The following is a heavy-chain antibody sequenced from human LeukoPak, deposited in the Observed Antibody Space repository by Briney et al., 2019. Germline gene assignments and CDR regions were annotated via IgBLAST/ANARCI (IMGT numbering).Heavy chain of an antibody. J-gene: IGHJ4*02. CDR1: GGSISSGDYY. Sequence: SQTLSLTCTVSGGSISSGDYYWSWIRQPPGKGLEWIGYIYYSGSTYYNPSPKSRVTISVDTSKNQFSLKLSSVTAADTAVYYCASGMAYCGGDCYSKVDYWGQGTLVTVSS. CDR2: IYYSGST. CDR3: ASGMAYCGGDCYSKVDY. D-gene: IGHD2-21*01. V-gene: IGHV4-30-4*08.